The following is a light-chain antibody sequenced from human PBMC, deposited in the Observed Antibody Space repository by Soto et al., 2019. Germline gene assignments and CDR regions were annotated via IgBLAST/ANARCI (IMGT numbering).Light chain of an antibody. V-gene: IGKV3-20*01. J-gene: IGKJ4*01. CDR3: KHYAGPPPL. Sequence: EIVLTQSPGTLSLSPGERATLSCRASQSVGRNYLAWYQQKPGQAPRLLIYGASSRATGIPDRFSGSGSGTDFTLPSSRRGLKDFAVYYCKHYAGPPPLFGGGTKGEIK. CDR2: GAS. CDR1: QSVGRNY.